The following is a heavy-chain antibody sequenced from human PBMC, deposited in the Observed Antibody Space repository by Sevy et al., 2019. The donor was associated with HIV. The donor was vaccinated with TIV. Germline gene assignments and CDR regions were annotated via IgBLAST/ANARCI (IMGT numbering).Heavy chain of an antibody. CDR1: GFTFSSYA. CDR3: AKDQGAAADSYYYYGMDV. Sequence: GGSLRLSCAASGFTFSSYAMSWVRQAPWKGLEWVSAISGSGGSTYYADSVKGRFTISRDNSKNTLYLQMNSLRAEDTAVYYCAKDQGAAADSYYYYGMDVWGQGTTVTVSS. V-gene: IGHV3-23*01. J-gene: IGHJ6*02. D-gene: IGHD6-13*01. CDR2: ISGSGGST.